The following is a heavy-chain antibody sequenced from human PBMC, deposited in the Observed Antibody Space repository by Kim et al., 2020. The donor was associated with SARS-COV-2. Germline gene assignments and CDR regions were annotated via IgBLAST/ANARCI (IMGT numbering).Heavy chain of an antibody. CDR1: GGSISSYY. V-gene: IGHV4-59*01. D-gene: IGHD2-15*01. J-gene: IGHJ5*02. CDR3: ARGGDILVVVAATKGDWFDP. Sequence: SETLSLTCTVSGGSISSYYWSWIRQPPGKALEWIGYIYNSGSTNYNPSLKSRVTMLIDTSKNQFSLKLTSVTTADTAVYYCARGGDILVVVAATKGDWFDPWGQGTLLTVSS. CDR2: IYNSGST.